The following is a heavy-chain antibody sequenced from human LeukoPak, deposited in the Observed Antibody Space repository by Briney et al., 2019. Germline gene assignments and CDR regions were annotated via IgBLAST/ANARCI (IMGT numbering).Heavy chain of an antibody. V-gene: IGHV3-7*03. D-gene: IGHD1-26*01. CDR3: ARSGYSHSWDY. CDR2: VNRDGSET. Sequence: GGSLRLSCAASGFALSSHWMTWVRQVPGRGPEWVANVNRDGSETYYLDSVKGRFTISKDNAKNSLYLQMNSLRAEDTALYHCARSGYSHSWDYWGQGTLVIVSS. CDR1: GFALSSHW. J-gene: IGHJ4*02.